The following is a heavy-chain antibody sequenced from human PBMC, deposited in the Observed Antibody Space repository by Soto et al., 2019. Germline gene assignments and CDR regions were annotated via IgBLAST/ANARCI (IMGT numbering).Heavy chain of an antibody. J-gene: IGHJ6*02. CDR2: IYYSGST. D-gene: IGHD6-19*01. CDR3: ARDLSSGWQNGRYYYYYGMDV. V-gene: IGHV4-59*01. Sequence: QVQLQESGPGLVKPSETLSLTCTVSGGSISSYYWSWIRQPPGKGLEWIGYIYYSGSTNYNPSLKSRVTISVDTSTNQFSLKLSSVTAADTAVYYCARDLSSGWQNGRYYYYYGMDVWGQGTTVTVSS. CDR1: GGSISSYY.